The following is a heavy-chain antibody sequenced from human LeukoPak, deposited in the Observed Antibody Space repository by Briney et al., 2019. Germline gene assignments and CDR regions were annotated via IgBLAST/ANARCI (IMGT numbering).Heavy chain of an antibody. V-gene: IGHV3-30*18. CDR2: ISYDGSNK. CDR1: GFTFSSYG. J-gene: IGHJ4*02. Sequence: GGSLTLSCAASGFTFSSYGMHWLRQAPGKGLEGVAVISYDGSNKYYADSVKGRFTISRDNSKNTLYLQMNSLRAEDTAVYYCAKPTYGDYRGYYFDYWGQGTLVTVSS. CDR3: AKPTYGDYRGYYFDY. D-gene: IGHD4-17*01.